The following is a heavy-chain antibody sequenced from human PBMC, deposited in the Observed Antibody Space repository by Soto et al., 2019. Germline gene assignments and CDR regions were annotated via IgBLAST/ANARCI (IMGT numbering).Heavy chain of an antibody. CDR3: AKDIEESCYDDAFDI. V-gene: IGHV3-43*02. CDR1: GFTFDDYA. CDR2: ISGDGGST. D-gene: IGHD5-12*01. Sequence: GGSLRLSCAASGFTFDDYAMHWVRQAPGKGLEWVSLISGDGGSTYYADSVKGRFTISRDNSKNSLYLQMNSLRTEDTALYYCAKDIEESCYDDAFDIWGQGTMVTVSS. J-gene: IGHJ3*02.